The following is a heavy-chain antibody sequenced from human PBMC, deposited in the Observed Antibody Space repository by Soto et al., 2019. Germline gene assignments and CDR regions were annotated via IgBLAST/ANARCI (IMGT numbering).Heavy chain of an antibody. D-gene: IGHD3-22*01. Sequence: GESLKISCAASGFTFSSYAMSWVRQAPGKGLEWVSAISGSGGSTYYADSVKGRFTISRDNSKNTLYLQMNSLRAEDTAVYYCAKDAGDYYDSSGYGPYDAFDIWGQGTMVTVSS. V-gene: IGHV3-23*01. CDR3: AKDAGDYYDSSGYGPYDAFDI. CDR2: ISGSGGST. CDR1: GFTFSSYA. J-gene: IGHJ3*02.